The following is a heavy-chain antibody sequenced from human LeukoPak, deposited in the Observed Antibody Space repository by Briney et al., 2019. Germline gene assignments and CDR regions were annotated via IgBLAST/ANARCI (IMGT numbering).Heavy chain of an antibody. CDR3: ARALGYGDPLDYYYYGMDV. J-gene: IGHJ6*02. V-gene: IGHV1-69*04. Sequence: ASVKVSCKASGGTFSSYAISWVRQAPGQGLEWMGRIIPILGIANYAQKFQGRVTITADKSTSTAYMELSSLRSEDTAVYYCARALGYGDPLDYYYYGMDVWGQGTTVTVSS. CDR2: IIPILGIA. D-gene: IGHD4-17*01. CDR1: GGTFSSYA.